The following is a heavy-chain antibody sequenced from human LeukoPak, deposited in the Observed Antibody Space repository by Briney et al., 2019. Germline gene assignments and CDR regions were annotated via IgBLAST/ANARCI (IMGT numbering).Heavy chain of an antibody. D-gene: IGHD3-22*01. CDR2: INPSGGST. CDR1: GYTFTSYG. V-gene: IGHV1-46*01. J-gene: IGHJ4*02. CDR3: ASGELDYYDSSGYYQSDY. Sequence: ASVKVSCKASGYTFTSYGISWLRQAPGQGLEWVGIINPSGGSTSYAQKFQGRVTMTRDMSTSTVYMELSSLRSEDTAVYYCASGELDYYDSSGYYQSDYWGQGTLVTVSS.